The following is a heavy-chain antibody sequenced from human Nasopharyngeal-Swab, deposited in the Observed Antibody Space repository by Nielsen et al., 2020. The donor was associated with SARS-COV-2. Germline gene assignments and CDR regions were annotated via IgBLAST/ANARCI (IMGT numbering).Heavy chain of an antibody. CDR2: ISSSGSTI. J-gene: IGHJ6*02. V-gene: IGHV3-48*03. CDR3: ARERRPKGNYYYGMDV. Sequence: GESLKISCAASGFTFSSYEMNWVRQAPGKGLEWVSYISSSGSTIYYADSVKGRFTISRDNAKNSLYLQMNSLRAEDTAVYYCARERRPKGNYYYGMDVWGQGTTVTVSS. CDR1: GFTFSSYE.